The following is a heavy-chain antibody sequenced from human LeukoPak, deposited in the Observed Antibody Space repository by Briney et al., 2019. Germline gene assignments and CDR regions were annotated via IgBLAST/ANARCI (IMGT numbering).Heavy chain of an antibody. CDR3: ARQRTVLVVSAIHWFDP. CDR2: IYYSGST. Sequence: SETLSLTCGVSGGSIDITNYWSWVRQAPGKGLEWIGSIYYSGSTYYNPSLKSRVTISVDTSKNEFSLRLTSVTAADTAVYYCARQRTVLVVSAIHWFDPWGLGTLVTVSS. V-gene: IGHV4-39*01. J-gene: IGHJ5*02. D-gene: IGHD2-8*02. CDR1: GGSIDITNY.